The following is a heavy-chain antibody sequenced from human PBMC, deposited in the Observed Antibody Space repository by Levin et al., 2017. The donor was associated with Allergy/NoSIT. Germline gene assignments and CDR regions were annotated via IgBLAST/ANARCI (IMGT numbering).Heavy chain of an antibody. Sequence: GESLKISCAASGFTFSSYGMHWVRQAPGKGLEWVAVIWYDGSNKYYADSVKGRFTISRDNSKNTLYLQMNSLRAEDTAVYYCARSRFIAVAGTGYYYGMDVWGQGTTVTVSS. CDR1: GFTFSSYG. V-gene: IGHV3-33*01. D-gene: IGHD6-19*01. CDR2: IWYDGSNK. CDR3: ARSRFIAVAGTGYYYGMDV. J-gene: IGHJ6*02.